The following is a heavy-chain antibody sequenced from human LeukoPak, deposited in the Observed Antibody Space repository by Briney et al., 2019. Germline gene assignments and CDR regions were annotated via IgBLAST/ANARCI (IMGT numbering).Heavy chain of an antibody. V-gene: IGHV1-46*01. Sequence: ASVTVSFKSSVYTFIIYYIHWVRQVPGQGLEWMGIINPRGVTTSYAQKFQGTVTMTRATSTVTVYMEVSSLRSEDTAVYYCARGIATAGYDYWGQGTLVTVSS. CDR1: VYTFIIYY. J-gene: IGHJ4*02. CDR2: INPRGVTT. D-gene: IGHD6-13*01. CDR3: ARGIATAGYDY.